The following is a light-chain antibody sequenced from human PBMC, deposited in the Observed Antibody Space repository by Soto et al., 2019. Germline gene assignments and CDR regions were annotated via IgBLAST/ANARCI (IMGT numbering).Light chain of an antibody. CDR1: RSDVGGYNY. CDR3: SSYTTSNTRQIV. J-gene: IGLJ1*01. CDR2: DVS. V-gene: IGLV2-14*01. Sequence: QSVLPQPASVSGSPGQSITISCTGTRSDVGGYNYVSWYQQHPGKAPKFMIYDVSNRPSGVSNRFSGSKSGNTASLTISGLQAEDEADYYCSSYTTSNTRQIVFGTGTKVTV.